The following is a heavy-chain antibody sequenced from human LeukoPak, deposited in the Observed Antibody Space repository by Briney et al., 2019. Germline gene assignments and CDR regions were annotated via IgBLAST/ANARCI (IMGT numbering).Heavy chain of an antibody. CDR2: IYHSGST. CDR3: ARARITMVRGVAADWFGP. Sequence: SETLSLTCAVSGGSISSGGYSWSWIRQPPGKGLEWIGYIYHSGSTYYNPSPKSRITITVDRSKNQFSLKLSSVTAADTAVYYCARARITMVRGVAADWFGPWGQGTLVTVSS. CDR1: GGSISSGGYS. D-gene: IGHD3-10*01. V-gene: IGHV4-30-2*01. J-gene: IGHJ5*02.